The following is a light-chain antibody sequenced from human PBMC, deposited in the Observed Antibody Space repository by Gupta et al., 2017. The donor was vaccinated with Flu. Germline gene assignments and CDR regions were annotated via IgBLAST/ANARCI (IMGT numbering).Light chain of an antibody. CDR3: QQDKSYPLS. V-gene: IGKV1-5*03. J-gene: IGKJ4*01. CDR1: QTIDIW. Sequence: DIQMTQSPSTLSASVGDRVTITCRASQTIDIWLTWYQQKPGKAPKVLIYKASTLESGVPSRFSGSRSGTEFTLTIDSLQPDDFATYYCQQDKSYPLSFGGGTKVEI. CDR2: KAS.